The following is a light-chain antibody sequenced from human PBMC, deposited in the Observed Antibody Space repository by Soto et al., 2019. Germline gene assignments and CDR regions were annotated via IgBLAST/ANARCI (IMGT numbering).Light chain of an antibody. CDR2: GAS. V-gene: IGKV3-20*01. Sequence: EIALTQSPATLSLSPGERATLSCRASQSVSSSYLSWYQQKPGQAPRLLIYGASTRATGTPARFSGSGSGTDFTLTISRLEPEDFAVYYCQQYSISYTFGQGTKVDIK. CDR3: QQYSISYT. J-gene: IGKJ2*01. CDR1: QSVSSSY.